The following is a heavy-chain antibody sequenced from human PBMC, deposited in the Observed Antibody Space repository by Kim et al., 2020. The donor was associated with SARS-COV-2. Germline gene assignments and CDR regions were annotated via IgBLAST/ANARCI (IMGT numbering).Heavy chain of an antibody. J-gene: IGHJ3*02. Sequence: TYYNPSPKSRVTISVDRSKNQFSLKLSSGTAADTAVYYCAREEGLHAFDIWGQGTMVTVSS. CDR3: AREEGLHAFDI. V-gene: IGHV4-30-2*01. CDR2: T.